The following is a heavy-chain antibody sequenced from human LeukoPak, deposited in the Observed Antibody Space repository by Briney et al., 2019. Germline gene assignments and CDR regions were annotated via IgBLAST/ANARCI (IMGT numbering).Heavy chain of an antibody. CDR2: INHSGST. D-gene: IGHD3-22*01. CDR3: ARGPRPLYYYDSSGWDAFDI. CDR1: GGSFSGYY. Sequence: SETLSLPCAVYGGSFSGYYWSWIRQPPGKGLEWLGEINHSGSTNYNPSLKSRVTISVDTSKNQFSLKLSSVTAADTAVYYCARGPRPLYYYDSSGWDAFDIWGQGTMVTVSS. J-gene: IGHJ3*02. V-gene: IGHV4-34*01.